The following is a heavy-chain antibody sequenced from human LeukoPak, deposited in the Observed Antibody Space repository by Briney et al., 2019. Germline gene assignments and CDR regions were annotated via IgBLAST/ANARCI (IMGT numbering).Heavy chain of an antibody. D-gene: IGHD3-3*01. CDR1: GGSISSSSYY. CDR3: ARGIGFLEWLSGGYFDY. V-gene: IGHV4-39*07. Sequence: SETLSLTCTVSGGSISSSSYYRGWIRQPPGKGLEWIGSIYYSGSTYYNPSPKSRVTISVDTSKNQFSLKLSSVTAADTAVYYCARGIGFLEWLSGGYFDYWGQGTLVTVSS. CDR2: IYYSGST. J-gene: IGHJ4*02.